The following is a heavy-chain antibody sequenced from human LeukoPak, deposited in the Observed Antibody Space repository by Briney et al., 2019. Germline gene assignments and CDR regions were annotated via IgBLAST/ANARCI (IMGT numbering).Heavy chain of an antibody. V-gene: IGHV3-23*01. CDR1: GFTFSNYG. J-gene: IGHJ4*02. Sequence: GGTLRLSCAASGFTFSNYGMNWVRQAPGKGLEWVSALSGSGDNTYYADSVKGRFTISRDNLQNTLYLQMNSLRAEDTALYFCAKETGFMGPFDCWGQGTLVTVSS. CDR2: LSGSGDNT. D-gene: IGHD3-10*01. CDR3: AKETGFMGPFDC.